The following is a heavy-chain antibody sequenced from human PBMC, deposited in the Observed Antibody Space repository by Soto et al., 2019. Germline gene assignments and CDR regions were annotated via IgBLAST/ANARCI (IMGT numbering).Heavy chain of an antibody. CDR1: GGAISIGGFS. Sequence: SETLSLTCAVSGGAISIGGFSWSWIRQSPGKGLELIGYIYYSGNTYYNPSLKSRVTISVDRSKNEFSLRLSSVTAADTDVYYCARAHVIRKGYYDATDAYYFGYWGQGPRFTVSS. CDR2: IYYSGNT. D-gene: IGHD3-22*01. V-gene: IGHV4-30-2*06. CDR3: ARAHVIRKGYYDATDAYYFGY. J-gene: IGHJ4*02.